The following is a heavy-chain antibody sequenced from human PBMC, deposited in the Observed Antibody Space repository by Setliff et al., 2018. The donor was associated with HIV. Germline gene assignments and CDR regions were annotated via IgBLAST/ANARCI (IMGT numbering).Heavy chain of an antibody. D-gene: IGHD2-21*01. CDR3: ATGGHYSHFDY. J-gene: IGHJ4*02. CDR1: GFTFSNYA. Sequence: GGSLRLSCVASGFTFSNYAMNWVRQAPGKGLEWLCTISGRGDVTYYADSVKGRFTISRDNSKNTFYLQMNSLRAEDTAVYYCATGGHYSHFDYWGQGSQVTVSS. V-gene: IGHV3-23*01. CDR2: ISGRGDVT.